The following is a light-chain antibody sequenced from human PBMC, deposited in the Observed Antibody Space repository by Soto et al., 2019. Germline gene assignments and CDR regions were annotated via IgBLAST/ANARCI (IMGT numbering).Light chain of an antibody. V-gene: IGKV1-39*01. J-gene: IGKJ5*01. CDR3: QQSYNTPPIT. CDR2: ASS. Sequence: DIQMTQSPSSLSASIGDRVTITCRASQSIDSSLNWYQQKPGKAPKLLISASSRLQGGVPSRFSGSGSGTDFTLTISSLHPEDFATYYCQQSYNTPPITFGQGTRLEIK. CDR1: QSIDSS.